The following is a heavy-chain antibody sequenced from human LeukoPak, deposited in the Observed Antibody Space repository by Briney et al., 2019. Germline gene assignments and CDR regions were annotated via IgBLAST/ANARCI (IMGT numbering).Heavy chain of an antibody. J-gene: IGHJ4*02. CDR2: IYHSGST. CDR3: ASDSSGYYSFDY. Sequence: SETLSLTCSVSGYSISSGYYWGWIRQPPGKGLEWIGNIYHSGSTYYNPSLKSRVTISVDTSKNQFSLKLSSVTAADTAVYYCASDSSGYYSFDYWGQGTLVTVSS. D-gene: IGHD3-22*01. CDR1: GYSISSGYY. V-gene: IGHV4-38-2*02.